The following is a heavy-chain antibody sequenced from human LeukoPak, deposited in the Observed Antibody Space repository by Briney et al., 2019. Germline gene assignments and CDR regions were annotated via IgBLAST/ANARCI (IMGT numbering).Heavy chain of an antibody. CDR3: AKALYSGSYYWFDP. CDR2: ISGSGGST. CDR1: GFTFSSYA. V-gene: IGHV3-23*01. D-gene: IGHD1-26*01. Sequence: PAGGSLRLSCAASGFTFSSYAMSWVRQAPGKGLEWVSAISGSGGSTYYADSVKGRFTISRDNSKNTLYLQMNSLRAEDTAVYYCAKALYSGSYYWFDPWGQGTLVTVSS. J-gene: IGHJ5*02.